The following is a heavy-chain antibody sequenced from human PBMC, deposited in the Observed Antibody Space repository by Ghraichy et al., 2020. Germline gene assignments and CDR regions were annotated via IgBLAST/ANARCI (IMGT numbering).Heavy chain of an antibody. J-gene: IGHJ4*02. CDR1: GFTFSSYG. CDR3: AKDAEGIDIVVVTATMGRPDY. D-gene: IGHD2-21*02. CDR2: ISYDGSNK. V-gene: IGHV3-30*18. Sequence: GGSLRLSCAASGFTFSSYGMHWVRQAPGKGLEWVAVISYDGSNKYYADSVKGRFTISRDNSKNTLYLQMNSLRAEDTAVYYCAKDAEGIDIVVVTATMGRPDYWGQGTLVTVSS.